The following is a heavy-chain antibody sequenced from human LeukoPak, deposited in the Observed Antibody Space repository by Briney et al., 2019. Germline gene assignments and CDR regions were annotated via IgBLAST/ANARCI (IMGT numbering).Heavy chain of an antibody. Sequence: SEPLSLTCSVSGASISSSSYSWAWIRQPPGKGLEWIGSVFYAESTYYNPSLRSRVTISVDMSKNQFSLRMRSVTAADTAVYLCARHSSSWSIPFDSWGQGTLVTVSS. D-gene: IGHD6-13*01. J-gene: IGHJ4*02. CDR2: VFYAEST. CDR1: GASISSSSYS. CDR3: ARHSSSWSIPFDS. V-gene: IGHV4-39*01.